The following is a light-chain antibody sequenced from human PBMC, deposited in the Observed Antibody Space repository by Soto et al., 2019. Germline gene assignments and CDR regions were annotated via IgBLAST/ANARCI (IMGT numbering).Light chain of an antibody. CDR3: SSYTTVSTWV. CDR1: SSDVGGYKY. Sequence: QSALTQPASVSGSPGQSITISCTGTSSDVGGYKYVSWYQQHPGKAPKLMIYEVSNRPSGVPNRFSGSKSGNTASLTISGLQAEDEADYYCSSYTTVSTWVFGGGTKVTVL. J-gene: IGLJ3*02. V-gene: IGLV2-14*01. CDR2: EVS.